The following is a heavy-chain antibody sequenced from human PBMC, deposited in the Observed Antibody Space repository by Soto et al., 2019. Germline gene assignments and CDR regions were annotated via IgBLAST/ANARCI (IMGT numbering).Heavy chain of an antibody. CDR3: ARHRTSPHPGRIDWFDP. J-gene: IGHJ5*02. D-gene: IGHD2-15*01. CDR2: IYYSGST. CDR1: GGSISSSSYY. V-gene: IGHV4-39*01. Sequence: SQTLSLTCTVSGGSISSSSYYWGWIRQPPGKGLEWIGSIYYSGSTYYNPSLKSRVTISVDTSKNQFSLKLSSVTAADTAVYYCARHRTSPHPGRIDWFDPWGQGTLVTVSS.